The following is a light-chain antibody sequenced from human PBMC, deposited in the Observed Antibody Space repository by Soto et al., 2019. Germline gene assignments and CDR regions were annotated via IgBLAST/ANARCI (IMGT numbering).Light chain of an antibody. CDR1: QSVSSSY. Sequence: EIMLTQSPGTLSLSPGERATPSCRASQSVSSSYLAWYQQKPGQAPRLLIYGASSRATGIPDRFSGSGSGTDFTLTISRLEPEDFAVYYCQQYASTEVTFGPGTKVDI. CDR2: GAS. J-gene: IGKJ3*01. CDR3: QQYASTEVT. V-gene: IGKV3-20*01.